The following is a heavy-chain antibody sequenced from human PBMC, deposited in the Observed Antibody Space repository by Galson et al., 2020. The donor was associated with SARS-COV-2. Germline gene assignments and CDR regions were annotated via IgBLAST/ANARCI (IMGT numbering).Heavy chain of an antibody. Sequence: GGSLRLSCAASGFTFSSYAMHWVRQAPGKGLEWVAVISYDGSNKYYADSVKGRFTISRDNSKNTLYLQMNSLRAEDTAVYYCASDKRAYYYMDVWGKGTTVTVSS. CDR1: GFTFSSYA. V-gene: IGHV3-30*04. CDR3: ASDKRAYYYMDV. J-gene: IGHJ6*03. CDR2: ISYDGSNK.